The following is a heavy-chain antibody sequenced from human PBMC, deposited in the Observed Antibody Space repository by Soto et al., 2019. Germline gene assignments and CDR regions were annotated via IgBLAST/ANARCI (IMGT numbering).Heavy chain of an antibody. CDR1: GDSMSSSDYY. D-gene: IGHD4-17*01. CDR2: IYYSGST. Sequence: SETLSLTCAVSGDSMSSSDYYWGWIRQPPGKGLEWIGSIYYSGSTYYNPSLQSRVAISVDTSKNQFSLKLKSVTAADTAVYYCAREDYGPLHNSFEPWGQGTLVTVSS. V-gene: IGHV4-39*07. J-gene: IGHJ5*02. CDR3: AREDYGPLHNSFEP.